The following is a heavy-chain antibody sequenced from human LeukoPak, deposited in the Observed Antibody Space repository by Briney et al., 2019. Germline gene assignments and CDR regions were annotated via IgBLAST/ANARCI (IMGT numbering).Heavy chain of an antibody. CDR1: GYTFTSYG. Sequence: EASVKVSCKASGYTFTSYGISWGRQAPGQGLEWMGWISAYNGNTNYAQKLQGRVTMTTDTSTSTAYMELRSLRSDDTAVYYCARASIMITFGGVIVGLYYFDYWGQGTLVTVSS. CDR2: ISAYNGNT. J-gene: IGHJ4*02. D-gene: IGHD3-16*02. V-gene: IGHV1-18*01. CDR3: ARASIMITFGGVIVGLYYFDY.